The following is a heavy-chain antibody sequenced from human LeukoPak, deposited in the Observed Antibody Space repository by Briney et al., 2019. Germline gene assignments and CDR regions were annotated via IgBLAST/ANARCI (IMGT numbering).Heavy chain of an antibody. Sequence: GGSLRLSCAASGFTVSSNYMSWVRQAPGKGLEWVSVIYSGGSTYYADSVKGRFTISRDNSKNTLYLQMNSLRAEDTAVYYCAKDPTIAAAGPYFDYWGQGTLVTVSS. J-gene: IGHJ4*02. CDR1: GFTVSSNY. CDR3: AKDPTIAAAGPYFDY. CDR2: IYSGGST. V-gene: IGHV3-53*05. D-gene: IGHD6-13*01.